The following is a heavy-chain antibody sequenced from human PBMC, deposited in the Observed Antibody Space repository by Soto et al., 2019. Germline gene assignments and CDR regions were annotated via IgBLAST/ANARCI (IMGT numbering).Heavy chain of an antibody. CDR1: GFTVSTYA. D-gene: IGHD5-18*01. CDR2: ISGSGGST. V-gene: IGHV3-23*01. Sequence: LRLSCASSGFTVSTYAMSWVRQAPGKGLEWVSGISGSGGSTYYADSVKGRFTISRDNAKNTLYLQMNSLRAEDTALYYCAKDPQWIPGNWFDPCGQGTLVTVPS. CDR3: AKDPQWIPGNWFDP. J-gene: IGHJ5*02.